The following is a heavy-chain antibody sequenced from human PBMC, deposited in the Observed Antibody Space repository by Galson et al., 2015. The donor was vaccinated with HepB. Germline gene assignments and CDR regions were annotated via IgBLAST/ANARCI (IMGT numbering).Heavy chain of an antibody. CDR1: GGTFSSYA. Sequence: SVKVSCKASGGTFSSYAISWVRQAPGQGLEWMGGIIPIFGIANYAQKFQGRVTITADKSTSTAYMELSSLRSEDTAVYYCARVYGYSGYDKCWFDPWGQGTLVTVSS. V-gene: IGHV1-69*10. CDR2: IIPIFGIA. J-gene: IGHJ5*02. D-gene: IGHD5-12*01. CDR3: ARVYGYSGYDKCWFDP.